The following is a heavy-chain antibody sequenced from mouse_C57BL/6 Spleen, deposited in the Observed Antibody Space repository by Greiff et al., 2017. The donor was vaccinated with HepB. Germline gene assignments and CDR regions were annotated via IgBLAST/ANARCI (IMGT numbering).Heavy chain of an antibody. J-gene: IGHJ1*03. CDR2: IYPGDGDT. CDR3: ASSHYYGSSYGYFDV. V-gene: IGHV1-82*01. D-gene: IGHD1-1*01. CDR1: GYAFSSSW. Sequence: QVQLQQSGPELVKPGASVKISCKASGYAFSSSWMNWVKQRPGKGLEWIGRIYPGDGDTNYNGKFKGKATLTADKSSSTAYMQLSSLTSEDSAVYFCASSHYYGSSYGYFDVWGTGTTVTVSS.